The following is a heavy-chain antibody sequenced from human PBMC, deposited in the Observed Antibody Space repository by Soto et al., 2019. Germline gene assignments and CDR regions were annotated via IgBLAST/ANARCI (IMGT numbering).Heavy chain of an antibody. CDR3: AKGRLWSGPGNWFDP. CDR1: GFTFSSYA. D-gene: IGHD3-3*01. J-gene: IGHJ5*02. CDR2: ISGSGGST. V-gene: IGHV3-23*01. Sequence: LGGSLRLSCAASGFTFSSYAMSCVRQAPGKGLEWVSAISGSGGSTYYADSVKGRFTISRDNSKNTLYLQMNSLRAEDTAGYYCAKGRLWSGPGNWFDPWGQGTLVTVSS.